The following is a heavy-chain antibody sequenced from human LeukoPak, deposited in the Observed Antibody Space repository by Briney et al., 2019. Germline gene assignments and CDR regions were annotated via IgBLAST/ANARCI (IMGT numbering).Heavy chain of an antibody. CDR1: GFTFSSYW. CDR2: IKQDGSEK. Sequence: GGSLRLSCAASGFTFSSYWMSWVRQAPGKGLEWVANIKQDGSEKYYVDSVKGRFTISRDNAKNYLYLQMNSLRAEDTAVYYCARVSYDFWSGYYPRHYYYYMDVWGKGTTVTVSS. J-gene: IGHJ6*03. D-gene: IGHD3-3*01. V-gene: IGHV3-7*01. CDR3: ARVSYDFWSGYYPRHYYYYMDV.